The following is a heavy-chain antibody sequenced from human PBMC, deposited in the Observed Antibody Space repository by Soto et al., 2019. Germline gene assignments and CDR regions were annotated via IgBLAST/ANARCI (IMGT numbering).Heavy chain of an antibody. V-gene: IGHV3-30*18. Sequence: QARLVESGGGVVQPGRSLRLSCEASGLTFSAYGIHWVRQAPGKGLEWVATISYDGSKKYFGDSVKGRFTISRDNSKSTLYLEMNSLRTEDTAVYYCAKASHCNKGRCSLGLIGDRAFDIWGQGTMVTVSS. CDR3: AKASHCNKGRCSLGLIGDRAFDI. CDR1: GLTFSAYG. D-gene: IGHD2-8*01. J-gene: IGHJ3*02. CDR2: ISYDGSKK.